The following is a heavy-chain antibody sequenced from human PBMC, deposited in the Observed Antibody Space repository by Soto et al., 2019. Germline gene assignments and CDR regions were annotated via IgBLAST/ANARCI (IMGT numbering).Heavy chain of an antibody. J-gene: IGHJ4*02. CDR2: ISAYNGNT. Sequence: GASVKVSCKASGYTFTSYGISWVLQAPGQGLEWMGWISAYNGNTNYAQKLQGRVTMTTDTSTSTAYMELRSLRSDDTAVYYCARDVPYYYDSSGPGDYWGQGXLVTVYS. V-gene: IGHV1-18*04. D-gene: IGHD3-22*01. CDR1: GYTFTSYG. CDR3: ARDVPYYYDSSGPGDY.